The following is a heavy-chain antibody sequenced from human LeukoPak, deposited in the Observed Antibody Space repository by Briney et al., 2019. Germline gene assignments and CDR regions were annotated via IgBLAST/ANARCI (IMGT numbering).Heavy chain of an antibody. V-gene: IGHV3-23*01. CDR2: ISGSDGST. D-gene: IGHD2-15*01. CDR3: AKGYRYCSGGSCYGVNYYYYGMDV. Sequence: GGSLRLSCAASGFTFSNYAMSWVRQAPGKGLEWVSTISGSDGSTYYADSVRGRFTIFRDNSKNTLYLQMNSLRAEDTAVHYCAKGYRYCSGGSCYGVNYYYYGMDVWGQGTTVTVSS. CDR1: GFTFSNYA. J-gene: IGHJ6*02.